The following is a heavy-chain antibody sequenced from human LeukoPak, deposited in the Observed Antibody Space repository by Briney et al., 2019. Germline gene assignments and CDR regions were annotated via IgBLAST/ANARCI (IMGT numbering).Heavy chain of an antibody. CDR1: GFTFSSYD. V-gene: IGHV3-23*01. CDR3: AKGKGYCSSTSCYPDAFDI. J-gene: IGHJ3*02. D-gene: IGHD2-2*01. Sequence: GGSLRLSCTASGFTFSSYDMNWVRQAPGKGLDWVSAISDSGGSTNYADSVKGRFTISRDNSKNTLYLQMNSLRAEDTAVYYCAKGKGYCSSTSCYPDAFDIWGQGTMVTVSS. CDR2: ISDSGGST.